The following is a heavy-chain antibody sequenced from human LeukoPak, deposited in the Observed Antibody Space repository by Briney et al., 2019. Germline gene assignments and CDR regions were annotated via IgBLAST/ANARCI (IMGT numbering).Heavy chain of an antibody. J-gene: IGHJ4*02. D-gene: IGHD6-19*01. CDR1: GFTFSNYG. V-gene: IGHV3-30*03. Sequence: GGSLRLSCAASGFTFSNYGIHWVRQAPGKGLERVTAISYDGSYKYYVDSVKVRFTISSDNSKNILFLQMNSLSTADTAVYYCATTYSSGWWDSAYWGQGTLVTVSS. CDR3: ATTYSSGWWDSAY. CDR2: ISYDGSYK.